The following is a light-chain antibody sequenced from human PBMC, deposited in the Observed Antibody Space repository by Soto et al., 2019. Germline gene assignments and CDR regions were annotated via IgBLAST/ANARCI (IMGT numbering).Light chain of an antibody. CDR2: VAS. V-gene: IGKV1D-16*01. CDR1: QDINSW. J-gene: IGKJ4*01. Sequence: DVQMTQSPSSLSASVGDRVTITCRASQDINSWLAWYQQKPGKAPKSLIYVASSLQTGLPLRFSGSGPGTVFTLTISSLQPEDSATYYCQQYNIYPLTFGGGTKVEIK. CDR3: QQYNIYPLT.